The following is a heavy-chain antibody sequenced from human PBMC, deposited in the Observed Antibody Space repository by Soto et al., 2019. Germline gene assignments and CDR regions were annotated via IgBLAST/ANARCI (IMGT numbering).Heavy chain of an antibody. V-gene: IGHV1-8*01. J-gene: IGHJ6*03. CDR3: ARGVGNLRRYYYYMDV. CDR2: MNPNSGNT. D-gene: IGHD1-26*01. CDR1: GYTFTSYD. Sequence: APVKVSCKASGYTFTSYDINWVRQATGQGLEWMGWMNPNSGNTGYAQKFQGRVTMTRNTSISTAYMELSSLRSEDTAVYYCARGVGNLRRYYYYMDVWGKGTTVTVSS.